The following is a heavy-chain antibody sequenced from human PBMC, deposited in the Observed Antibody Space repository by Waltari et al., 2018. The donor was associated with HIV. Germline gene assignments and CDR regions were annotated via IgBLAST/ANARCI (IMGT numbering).Heavy chain of an antibody. V-gene: IGHV1-24*01. Sequence: QVQLVQSGAEVKKPGASVKVSCKVSGYTLTELSMHWVRQAPGKGLEWMGGFDAEDGETVYAQYFPGRVTMTEDTSTDTAYMELSSLRSEDTAVYYCATAHYYDSSGYYLFDYWGQGTLVTVSS. CDR2: FDAEDGET. CDR1: GYTLTELS. J-gene: IGHJ4*02. D-gene: IGHD3-22*01. CDR3: ATAHYYDSSGYYLFDY.